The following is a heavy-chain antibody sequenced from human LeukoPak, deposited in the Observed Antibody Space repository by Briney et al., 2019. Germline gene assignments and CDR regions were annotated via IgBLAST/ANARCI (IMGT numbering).Heavy chain of an antibody. D-gene: IGHD2-2*02. CDR2: IYTSGST. CDR1: GGSISSGSYY. J-gene: IGHJ5*02. CDR3: ARDSLIVVVPAAIWESGWFEP. Sequence: SQTLSLTCTVSGGSISSGSYYWSWIRQPAGKGLEWIGRIYTSGSTNYNPSLKSRVTISVDTSKNQFSLKLSSVTAADTAVYYCARDSLIVVVPAAIWESGWFEPWGQGTLVTVSS. V-gene: IGHV4-61*02.